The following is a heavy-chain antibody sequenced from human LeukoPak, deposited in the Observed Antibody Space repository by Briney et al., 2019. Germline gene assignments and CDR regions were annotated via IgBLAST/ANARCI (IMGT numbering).Heavy chain of an antibody. CDR3: AKGTAAGTLGHFQH. CDR2: ISSSSSYI. V-gene: IGHV3-21*04. D-gene: IGHD6-13*01. J-gene: IGHJ1*01. CDR1: GFTFSSYS. Sequence: KAGGSLRLSCAASGFTFSSYSMNWVRQAPGKGLEWVSSISSSSSYIYYADSVKGRFTISRDNAKNSLYLQMNSLRAEDTALYYCAKGTAAGTLGHFQHWGQGTLVTVSS.